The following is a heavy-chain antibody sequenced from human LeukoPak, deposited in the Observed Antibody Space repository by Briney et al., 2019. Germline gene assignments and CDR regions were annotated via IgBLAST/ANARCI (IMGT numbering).Heavy chain of an antibody. V-gene: IGHV4-38-2*02. D-gene: IGHD3-16*02. J-gene: IGHJ3*02. CDR1: GYSISSGYY. CDR3: ARQADYDYVWGSYRPAPFDI. Sequence: WETLSLTCTVSGYSISSGYYWGWIRQPPGKGLEWIGSIYHSGSTYYNPSLKSRVTISVNTSKNQFSLKLSSVTAADTAVYYCARQADYDYVWGSYRPAPFDIWGQGTMVTVSS. CDR2: IYHSGST.